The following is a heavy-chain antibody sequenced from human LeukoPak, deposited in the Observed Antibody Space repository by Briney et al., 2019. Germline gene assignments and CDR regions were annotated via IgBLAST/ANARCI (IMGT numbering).Heavy chain of an antibody. V-gene: IGHV4-39*01. CDR3: ARLRLEGYYYYYYMDV. J-gene: IGHJ6*03. CDR1: GGSISSGSYY. D-gene: IGHD6-25*01. Sequence: SETLSLTCTVSGGSISSGSYYWGWFRQPPGKGLEGLESIYYSGSTYYNPSLKSRVTISVDTSKNQFSLKLSSVTAADTAVYYCARLRLEGYYYYYYMDVWGKGTTVTISS. CDR2: IYYSGST.